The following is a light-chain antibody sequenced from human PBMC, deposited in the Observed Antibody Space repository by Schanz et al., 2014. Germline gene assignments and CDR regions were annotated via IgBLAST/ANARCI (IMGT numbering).Light chain of an antibody. Sequence: EIVMTQSPATLSVSPGERATLSCRASESISDNLAWYQHKPGQAPRLLIYGASTRATGIPARFSGSGSGTEFTLTISSLQSEDFALYYCQQYHNWPPVWTFGQGTKVEIK. CDR3: QQYHNWPPVWT. CDR1: ESISDN. V-gene: IGKV3-15*01. CDR2: GAS. J-gene: IGKJ1*01.